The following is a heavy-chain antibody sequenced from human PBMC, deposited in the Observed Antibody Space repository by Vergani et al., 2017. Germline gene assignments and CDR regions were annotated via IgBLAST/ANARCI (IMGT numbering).Heavy chain of an antibody. Sequence: QVQLQESGPGLVKPSETLSLTCTVSGGSLSSYYWSWIRQPPGKGLEWIGYIYYSGSTNYNPSLKSRVTISVDTSKNQFSLKLSSVTAADTAVYYCARHLPPTYSSGWYGGAYGFDYWGQGTLVTVSS. V-gene: IGHV4-59*08. J-gene: IGHJ4*02. CDR2: IYYSGST. D-gene: IGHD6-19*01. CDR3: ARHLPPTYSSGWYGGAYGFDY. CDR1: GGSLSSYY.